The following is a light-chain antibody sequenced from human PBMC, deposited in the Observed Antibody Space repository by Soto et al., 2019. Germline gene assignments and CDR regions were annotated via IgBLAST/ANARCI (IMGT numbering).Light chain of an antibody. Sequence: DVQMTQSPSSLSASVGDRVTITCRASQGISTDLNWYQQKPGKAPKLLIYTTSSLQSGVPSRFSGSGSGTEFTLTISSLQPEDFATYYCQQLNSYPTTFGQGTRLEI. CDR1: QGISTD. CDR3: QQLNSYPTT. CDR2: TTS. J-gene: IGKJ5*01. V-gene: IGKV1-17*01.